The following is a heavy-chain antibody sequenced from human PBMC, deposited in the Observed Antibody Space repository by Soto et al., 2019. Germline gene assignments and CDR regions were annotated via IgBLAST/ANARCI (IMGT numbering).Heavy chain of an antibody. CDR2: IIPVFGIV. V-gene: IGHV1-69*01. J-gene: IGHJ6*02. D-gene: IGHD6-19*01. CDR1: GGNPSNSA. Sequence: QVHLLLQSGAEVKKPGSSVKFSCKASGGNPSNSAISWVRQAPGQGLEWMGGIIPVFGIVSYAQNFQGRVTITAVESTSTAYMELSSLRSEDTAVYFCAGGSIVVAGRIAYYGLDVWVQATTVTVSS. CDR3: AGGSIVVAGRIAYYGLDV.